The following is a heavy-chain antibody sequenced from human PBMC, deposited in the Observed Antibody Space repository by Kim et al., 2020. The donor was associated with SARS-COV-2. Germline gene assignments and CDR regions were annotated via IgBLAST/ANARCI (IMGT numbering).Heavy chain of an antibody. D-gene: IGHD6-6*01. J-gene: IGHJ5*02. Sequence: SVKVSCKASGGTFSSYAISWVRQAPGQGLEWMGRIIPILGIANYAQKFQGRVTITADKSTSTAYMELSSLRSEDTAVYYCAAGDSSSLRGNWFDPWGQGTLVTVSS. CDR1: GGTFSSYA. V-gene: IGHV1-69*04. CDR3: AAGDSSSLRGNWFDP. CDR2: IIPILGIA.